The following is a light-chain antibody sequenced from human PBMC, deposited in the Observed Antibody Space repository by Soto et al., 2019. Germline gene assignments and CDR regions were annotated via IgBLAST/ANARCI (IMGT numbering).Light chain of an antibody. V-gene: IGLV1-44*01. Sequence: QSVLTQPPSASGTPGQRVTISCSGGSSNIGSNTINWYQQLPGTAPKLLIYANNQRPSGVSDRFSGSKSGTSASLAISGLQSEDESEYYCAAWDDRMNGVIFGGGTQLTVL. CDR2: ANN. CDR1: SSNIGSNT. J-gene: IGLJ2*01. CDR3: AAWDDRMNGVI.